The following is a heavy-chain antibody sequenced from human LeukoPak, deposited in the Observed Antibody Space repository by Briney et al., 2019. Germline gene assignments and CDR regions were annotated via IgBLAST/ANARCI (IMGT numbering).Heavy chain of an antibody. Sequence: GGSLRLSCAASGFTFSSYGMHWVRPAPGKGLEWVAFIRYDGSNKYYADSVKGRFTISRDNSKNTLYLQMNSLRAEDTAVCYCAKEKDSSGYYDYYYYMDVWGKGTTVTVSS. CDR1: GFTFSSYG. V-gene: IGHV3-30*02. J-gene: IGHJ6*03. CDR2: IRYDGSNK. CDR3: AKEKDSSGYYDYYYYMDV. D-gene: IGHD3-22*01.